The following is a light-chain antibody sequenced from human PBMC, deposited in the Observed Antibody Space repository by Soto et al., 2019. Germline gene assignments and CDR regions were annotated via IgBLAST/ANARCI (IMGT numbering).Light chain of an antibody. CDR1: QSLSGT. V-gene: IGKV3-11*01. J-gene: IGKJ1*01. CDR2: GAS. Sequence: EIVLTQSPATLSLSPGERATISCRASQSLSGTLAWFQQKPGQPPRLLIYGASNRATGIPARFTASGSGTDFTLTISSLEPEDFAVYYCQQRTLWPRTFGQGTKV. CDR3: QQRTLWPRT.